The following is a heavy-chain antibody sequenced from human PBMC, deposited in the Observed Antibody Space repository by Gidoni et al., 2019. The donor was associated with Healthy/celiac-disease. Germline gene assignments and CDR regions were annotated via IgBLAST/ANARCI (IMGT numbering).Heavy chain of an antibody. V-gene: IGHV3-72*01. Sequence: EVQLVESGGGLVQPGGSLRLAFAASGFPFSHHYFDWVRQAPGKGLEWVGRTRNKANSYTTEYAASVKGRFTISRDDSKNSLYLQMNSLKTEDTAVYYCARGSLESFTAYYFDYWGQGTLVTVSS. CDR1: GFPFSHHY. CDR3: ARGSLESFTAYYFDY. J-gene: IGHJ4*02. CDR2: TRNKANSYTT.